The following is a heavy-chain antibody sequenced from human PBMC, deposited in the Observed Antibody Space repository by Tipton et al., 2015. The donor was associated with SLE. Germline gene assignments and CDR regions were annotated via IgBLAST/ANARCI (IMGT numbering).Heavy chain of an antibody. D-gene: IGHD6-13*01. CDR2: ISSSGSTI. CDR3: ARGGAAAGGGWYFDL. J-gene: IGHJ2*01. V-gene: IGHV3-48*03. Sequence: GSLRLSCAASGFTFSSYEMNWVRQAPGKGLEWVSYISSSGSTIYYADSVKGRFTISRDNAKNSLYLQMNSLRAEDTAVYYCARGGAAAGGGWYFDLWGRGTLVTVSS. CDR1: GFTFSSYE.